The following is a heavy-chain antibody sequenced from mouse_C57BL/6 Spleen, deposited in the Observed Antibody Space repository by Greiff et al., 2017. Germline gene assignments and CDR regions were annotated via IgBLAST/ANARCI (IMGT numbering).Heavy chain of an antibody. Sequence: QVQLQQSGAELVRPGTSVKVSCKASGYAFTNYLIEWVKQRPGQGLEWIGVINPGSGGTNYNEKFKGKATLTADKSSSNAYMQLSSLTSEDSAVYFCARGGTRGYWGQGTTLTVSS. J-gene: IGHJ2*01. CDR3: ARGGTRGY. D-gene: IGHD3-3*01. CDR1: GYAFTNYL. V-gene: IGHV1-54*01. CDR2: INPGSGGT.